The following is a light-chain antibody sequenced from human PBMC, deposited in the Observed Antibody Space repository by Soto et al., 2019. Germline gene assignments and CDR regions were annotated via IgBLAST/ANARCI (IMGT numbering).Light chain of an antibody. J-gene: IGKJ4*01. V-gene: IGKV1-33*01. CDR3: QQYENLPLT. Sequence: DIQMTQSPSSLPASVGDRVTITCQASQDVKNYLNWHQQKPGKPPKLLIYDASNLERGVSSRFSGSGTGTEYTFNISSLQAEDNGTYYCQQYENLPLTFGGGTKVDIK. CDR2: DAS. CDR1: QDVKNY.